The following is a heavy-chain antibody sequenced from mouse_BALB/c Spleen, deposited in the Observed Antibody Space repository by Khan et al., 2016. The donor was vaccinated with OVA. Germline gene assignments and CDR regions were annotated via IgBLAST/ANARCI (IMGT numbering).Heavy chain of an antibody. CDR1: GYTFTSYW. CDR2: INPSTGYT. J-gene: IGHJ4*01. D-gene: IGHD6-1*01. V-gene: IGHV1-7*01. CDR3: AASILFYYSMDY. Sequence: QVQLQQSGAELAKPGASVKMSCKASGYTFTSYWMHWVKQRPGQGLEWIGYINPSTGYTEYNQKFKDKATLTTDKSSSTAYMQLSSLTSEESAVYYCAASILFYYSMDYWGQGTSVTVSS.